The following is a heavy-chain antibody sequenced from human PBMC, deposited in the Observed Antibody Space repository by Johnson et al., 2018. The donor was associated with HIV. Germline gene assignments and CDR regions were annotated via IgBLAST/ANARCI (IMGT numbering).Heavy chain of an antibody. J-gene: IGHJ3*01. Sequence: VQLVESGGRVVRRGGSLRLSCAASGFTFDDYGMSWVRQGPGKGLEWVSGIDWNGGSTGYADSVKGRFTISRDNTKNFLHLQMNSLRGEDTALYYCARGFVRISMILVADAFDLWGQGTMVTVSS. CDR1: GFTFDDYG. CDR3: ARGFVRISMILVADAFDL. CDR2: IDWNGGST. V-gene: IGHV3-20*04. D-gene: IGHD3-22*01.